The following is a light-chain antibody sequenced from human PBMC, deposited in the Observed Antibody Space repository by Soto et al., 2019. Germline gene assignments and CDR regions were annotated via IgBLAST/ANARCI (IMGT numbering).Light chain of an antibody. CDR3: QHYNDYSRM. J-gene: IGKJ1*01. CDR1: QSVDSW. CDR2: KAS. V-gene: IGKV1-5*03. Sequence: DIQMTQSPSTLSASIGDRVTITCRTSQSVDSWLAWYQQKPGKAPKLLIYKASSLQTGVPSRSSGSGSGTEFTLTISSLQPDDFATYYCQHYNDYSRMFGQGTKVEIK.